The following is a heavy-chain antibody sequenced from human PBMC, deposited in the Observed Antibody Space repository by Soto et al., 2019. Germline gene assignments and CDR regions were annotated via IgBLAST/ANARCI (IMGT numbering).Heavy chain of an antibody. V-gene: IGHV4-59*01. J-gene: IGHJ6*02. Sequence: IRQPPGKGLEWIGYIYYSGSTNYNSSLKSRVTISVDTSKNQFSLKLSSVTAADTAVYYCARDLRFDYGGHGDYGMDVWGQGTTVTVSS. D-gene: IGHD4-17*01. CDR2: IYYSGST. CDR3: ARDLRFDYGGHGDYGMDV.